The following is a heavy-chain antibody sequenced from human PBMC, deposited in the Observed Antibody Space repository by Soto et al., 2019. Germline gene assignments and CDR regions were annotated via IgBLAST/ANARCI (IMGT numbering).Heavy chain of an antibody. CDR3: VKDRDSNSWPSRDV. CDR2: ISPKSGSI. J-gene: IGHJ6*02. CDR1: GYTFTRNG. V-gene: IGHV1-18*01. Sequence: QVHLVQCGAEVKKPGASVNVSCKTSGYTFTRNGISWVRQAPGQGLEWMGWISPKSGSIKYAQKFQGRVIMTTDTSTSTAYMELRSLRSDDTAVYYCVKDRDSNSWPSRDVWGPGTTVTVSS. D-gene: IGHD3-22*01.